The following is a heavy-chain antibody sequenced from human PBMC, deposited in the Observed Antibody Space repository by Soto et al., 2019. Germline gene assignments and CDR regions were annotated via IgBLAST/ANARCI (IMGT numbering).Heavy chain of an antibody. J-gene: IGHJ6*02. Sequence: QVQLVESGGGVVQPGRSLRLSCAASEFTFSNYGMHWVGQAPGKGLEWVAVILNDGSNRYHADSVKDRFTISRDNSKNTLYLQMNSLRAEDTAVYYCARDDEYSGNGMDVWGQGTTVTAS. CDR3: ARDDEYSGNGMDV. V-gene: IGHV3-33*01. CDR2: ILNDGSNR. CDR1: EFTFSNYG. D-gene: IGHD3-10*01.